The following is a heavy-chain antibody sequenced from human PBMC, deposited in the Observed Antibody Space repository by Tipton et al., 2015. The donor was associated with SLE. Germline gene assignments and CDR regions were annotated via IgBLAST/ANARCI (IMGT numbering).Heavy chain of an antibody. CDR3: AKDSLMTADYIDV. CDR1: GFTFDDYA. J-gene: IGHJ6*03. Sequence: SLRLSCAASGFTFDDYAMHWVRQAPGKGLEWVSGISWNSGSIGYADSVKGRFTISRDNAKNSLYLQMNSLRAEDTALYYCAKDSLMTADYIDVWGKGTTVTVSS. CDR2: ISWNSGSI. V-gene: IGHV3-9*01. D-gene: IGHD3-16*01.